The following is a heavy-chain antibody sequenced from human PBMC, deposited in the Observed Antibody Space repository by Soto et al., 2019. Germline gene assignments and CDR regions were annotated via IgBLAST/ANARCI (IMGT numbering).Heavy chain of an antibody. J-gene: IGHJ4*02. CDR2: IYYSGST. CDR1: GVSISSYY. D-gene: IGHD5-18*01. V-gene: IGHV4-59*01. CDR3: ARDNGYSYGYTLDH. Sequence: PSETLSLTCTVSGVSISSYYWSWTRQPPGKGLEWIGYIYYSGSTNYNPSLKSRVTISVDTSKNQFSLKLSSVTAADTAVYYCARDNGYSYGYTLDHWGQGTLVTVS.